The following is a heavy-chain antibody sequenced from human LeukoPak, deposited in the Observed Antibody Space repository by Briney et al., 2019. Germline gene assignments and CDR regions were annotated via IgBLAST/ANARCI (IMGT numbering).Heavy chain of an antibody. CDR2: ISYDGSNK. J-gene: IGHJ4*02. V-gene: IGHV3-30-3*01. D-gene: IGHD5-12*01. CDR3: ARGDGYSGYESPVDY. Sequence: ISYDGSNKYYADSVKGRFTISRDNSKNTLYLQMNSLRAEDTAVYYCARGDGYSGYESPVDYWGQGTLVTVSS.